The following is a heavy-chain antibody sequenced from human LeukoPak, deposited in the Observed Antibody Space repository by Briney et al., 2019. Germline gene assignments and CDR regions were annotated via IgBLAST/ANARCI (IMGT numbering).Heavy chain of an antibody. V-gene: IGHV1-8*01. J-gene: IGHJ4*02. CDR3: TRGSSGRRDN. CDR1: GYTFTSCD. Sequence: ASVKVSCKASGYTFTSCDINWVRQATGQGLEWMGWMSPNSGNTGYGQSFQGRITMTRDISIGTAYMELSNLTSEDTAIYYCTRGSSGRRDNWGQGTLVTVSA. CDR2: MSPNSGNT. D-gene: IGHD6-19*01.